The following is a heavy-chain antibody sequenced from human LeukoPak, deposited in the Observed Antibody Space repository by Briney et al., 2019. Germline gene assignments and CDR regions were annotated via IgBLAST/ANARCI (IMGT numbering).Heavy chain of an antibody. CDR3: VKGSSGWYEGYFDY. J-gene: IGHJ4*02. Sequence: GGSLRLSCSTSGFTFSWYAMHWVRQAPGKGLEYVSTISSNGGSTYYADSVKGRFTISRDNSKNTLYLQMSSVRAEDTAVYNCVKGSSGWYEGYFDYWGQGTLVTVSS. CDR1: GFTFSWYA. D-gene: IGHD6-19*01. V-gene: IGHV3-64D*09. CDR2: ISSNGGST.